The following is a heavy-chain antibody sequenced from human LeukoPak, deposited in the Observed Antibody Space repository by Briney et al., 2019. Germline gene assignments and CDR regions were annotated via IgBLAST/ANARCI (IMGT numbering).Heavy chain of an antibody. Sequence: KPSETLSLTCTVSGGSISSSSYYWGWIRQPPGKGLEGIGGIYYSGSTYYNPSLKSRVTISVDTSKNQSALKLSSVTAAGTAVYYCASPFYDFWSGAFDIWGQGTMVTVSS. CDR1: GGSISSSSYY. J-gene: IGHJ3*02. D-gene: IGHD3-3*01. CDR2: IYYSGST. CDR3: ASPFYDFWSGAFDI. V-gene: IGHV4-39*01.